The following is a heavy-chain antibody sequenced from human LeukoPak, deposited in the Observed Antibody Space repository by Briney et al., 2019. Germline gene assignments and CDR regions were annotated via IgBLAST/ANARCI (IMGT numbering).Heavy chain of an antibody. CDR1: GFTFSSYG. V-gene: IGHV3-33*01. Sequence: GRSLRLSCAASGFTFSSYGMHWVRQAPGKGLEWVAVIWYDGSNKYYADSVKGRFTISRDNSKNTLYLQMNSLRAEDTAVYYRARGYGDYVSGLDYWGQGTLVTVSS. D-gene: IGHD4-17*01. CDR3: ARGYGDYVSGLDY. CDR2: IWYDGSNK. J-gene: IGHJ4*02.